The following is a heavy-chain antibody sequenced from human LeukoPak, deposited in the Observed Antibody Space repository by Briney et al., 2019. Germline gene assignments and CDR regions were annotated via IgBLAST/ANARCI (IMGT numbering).Heavy chain of an antibody. CDR2: INHSGST. Sequence: SETLSLTCAVYGGSFSGYYWSWIRQPPGKGLEWIGEINHSGSTNYNPSLKSRVTISVDTSKNQFSLKLSSVTAADTAVYYCASGRSHYGSGSYFFDYWGQGTLVTVSS. D-gene: IGHD3-10*01. V-gene: IGHV4-34*01. J-gene: IGHJ4*02. CDR3: ASGRSHYGSGSYFFDY. CDR1: GGSFSGYY.